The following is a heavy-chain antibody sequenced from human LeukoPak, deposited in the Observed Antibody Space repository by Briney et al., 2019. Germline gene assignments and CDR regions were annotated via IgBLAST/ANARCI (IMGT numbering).Heavy chain of an antibody. CDR2: FNRSGRP. CDR1: GYSINLGHL. D-gene: IGHD3-22*01. J-gene: IGHJ5*02. V-gene: IGHV4-38-2*02. CDR3: AKEPAAVAHTMIRDWLDP. Sequence: KAWETLSLTCDVSGYSINLGHLWGWSGQPPGTGLDWIASFNRSGRPHYTPSLKSRVTISVDTLKNQFSLKVPPVSAEDTALYFAAKEPAAVAHTMIRDWLDPWGQGTLVTVSS.